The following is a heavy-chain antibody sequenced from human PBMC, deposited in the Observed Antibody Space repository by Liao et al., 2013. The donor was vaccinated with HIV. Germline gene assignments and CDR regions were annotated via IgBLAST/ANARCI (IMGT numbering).Heavy chain of an antibody. V-gene: IGHV4-4*07. CDR2: IYSSGTT. J-gene: IGHJ5*02. Sequence: QVQLQESGPGLVKPSETLSLTCTVSGGSISSFYWNWIRQPAGKGLEWIGRIYSSGTTNYNPSLKSRVSISVDTSKNQFSLNLSSVTAADTAIYYCARGLGIAVAGTPSGVDPWGQGTLVTVSS. CDR3: ARGLGIAVAGTPSGVDP. D-gene: IGHD6-19*01. CDR1: GGSISSFY.